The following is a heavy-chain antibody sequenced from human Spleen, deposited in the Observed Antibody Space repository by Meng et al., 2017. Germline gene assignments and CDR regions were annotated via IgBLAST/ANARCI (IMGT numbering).Heavy chain of an antibody. CDR3: AKALGWGSSPDY. Sequence: QVQLVQSGADVKKPGASVEGSCKASGYTFTAYYIHWVRQAPGQGLEWMGRINPNSGGTNFAQKFQGRVIMTRDTSISTAYMELSSLGFDDTAVYYCAKALGWGSSPDYWGQGILVTVSS. J-gene: IGHJ4*02. CDR1: GYTFTAYY. D-gene: IGHD2-21*01. CDR2: INPNSGGT. V-gene: IGHV1-2*06.